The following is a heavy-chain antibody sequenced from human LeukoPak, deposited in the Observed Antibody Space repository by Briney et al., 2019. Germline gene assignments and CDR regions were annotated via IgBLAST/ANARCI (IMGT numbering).Heavy chain of an antibody. D-gene: IGHD1-1*01. CDR3: AAGALAGPVYFYYIDV. V-gene: IGHV4-59*12. CDR2: LSYSGSP. J-gene: IGHJ6*03. Sequence: SEALSVTSTFPGGSISSNYWSWICHPPRKGLSWIASLSYSGSPKYNPSLKRRVAISLDASKNQFSVKVTSVSAADTALYYCAAGALAGPVYFYYIDVWGRGTTVTVSS. CDR1: GGSISSNY.